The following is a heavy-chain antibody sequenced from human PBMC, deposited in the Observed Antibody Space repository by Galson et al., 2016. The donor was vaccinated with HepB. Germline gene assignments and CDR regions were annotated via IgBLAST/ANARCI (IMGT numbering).Heavy chain of an antibody. Sequence: SLRLSCAVSGFTFSSYAMHWVRQAPGKGLEWVAVISDDGREKYYADAVKGRYTISRDNSKKTLFLQVDSLRAEDTAVYYCAKDRSNHYYTYGMDVWGQGTTVTVSS. CDR2: ISDDGREK. D-gene: IGHD3-16*02. V-gene: IGHV3-30*18. J-gene: IGHJ6*02. CDR3: AKDRSNHYYTYGMDV. CDR1: GFTFSSYA.